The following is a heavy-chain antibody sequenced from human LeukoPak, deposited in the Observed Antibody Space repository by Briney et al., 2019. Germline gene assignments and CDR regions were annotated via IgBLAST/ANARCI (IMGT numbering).Heavy chain of an antibody. CDR1: GFTFSSYA. CDR2: ISSSSSTI. V-gene: IGHV3-48*02. J-gene: IGHJ6*03. CDR3: ARESGPFSSSWYTAYYYYYMDV. D-gene: IGHD6-13*01. Sequence: PGGSLRLSCAASGFTFSSYAMSWVRQAPGKGLEWVSYISSSSSTIYYADSVKGRFTISRDNAKNSLYLQMNSLRDEDTAVYYCARESGPFSSSWYTAYYYYYMDVWGKGTTVTVSS.